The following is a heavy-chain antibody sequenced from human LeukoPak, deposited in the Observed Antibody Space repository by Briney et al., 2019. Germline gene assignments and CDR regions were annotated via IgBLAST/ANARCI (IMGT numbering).Heavy chain of an antibody. D-gene: IGHD1-14*01. CDR2: VYASGAT. CDR3: ARDRSRKFVGWFDP. Sequence: SETLSLTCSVSGDSITSYSWSWIRQPAGKGLEWIGRVYASGATNYNPSLESRVTISMDKFQNQFSLTLRSVTAADTAVYYCARDRSRKFVGWFDPWGQGVLVTVSS. CDR1: GDSITSYS. J-gene: IGHJ5*02. V-gene: IGHV4-4*07.